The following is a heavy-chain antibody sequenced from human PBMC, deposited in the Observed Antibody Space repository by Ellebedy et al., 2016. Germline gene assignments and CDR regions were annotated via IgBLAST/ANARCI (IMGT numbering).Heavy chain of an antibody. Sequence: SETLSLXXAVYGGSFSGYYWSWIRQPPGKGLEWIGEINHSGSTNYNPSLKSRVTISVDTSKNQFSLKLSSVTAADTAVYYRARVLTRDWYFDLWGRGTLVTVSS. CDR2: INHSGST. D-gene: IGHD2-21*02. CDR1: GGSFSGYY. CDR3: ARVLTRDWYFDL. V-gene: IGHV4-34*01. J-gene: IGHJ2*01.